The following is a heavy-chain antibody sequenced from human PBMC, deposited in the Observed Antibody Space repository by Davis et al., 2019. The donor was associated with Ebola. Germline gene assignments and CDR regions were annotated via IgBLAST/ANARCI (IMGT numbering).Heavy chain of an antibody. V-gene: IGHV3-30*18. Sequence: GESLKISCAASGFIFNNFAMHWVRQAPGKGLDWVALILHDGSNKFYEDSVKGRFAISRDNSKNTLDLQLNSLRPEDTAVYYCAKATGTFLHAFDVWGRGTMVTVSS. CDR2: ILHDGSNK. D-gene: IGHD1-1*01. CDR3: AKATGTFLHAFDV. CDR1: GFIFNNFA. J-gene: IGHJ3*01.